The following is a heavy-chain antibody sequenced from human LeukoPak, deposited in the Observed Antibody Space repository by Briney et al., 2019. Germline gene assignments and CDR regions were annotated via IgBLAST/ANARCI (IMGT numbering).Heavy chain of an antibody. CDR3: VKDWGSEFASGSSYFDD. Sequence: PGGSVRLSCAASGFTFSSYSMNWVRQAPGKGLEWVAHIRFDESDKYYSDSVKGRFSISRDNSKSTLYLQMNSLRVQDTAVYYCVKDWGSEFASGSSYFDDWGQGILVTVSS. CDR1: GFTFSSYS. J-gene: IGHJ4*02. CDR2: IRFDESDK. D-gene: IGHD3-10*01. V-gene: IGHV3-30*02.